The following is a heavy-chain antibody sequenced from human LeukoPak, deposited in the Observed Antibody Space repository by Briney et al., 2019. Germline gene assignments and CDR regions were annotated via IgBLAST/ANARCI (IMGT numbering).Heavy chain of an antibody. D-gene: IGHD3-22*01. J-gene: IGHJ4*02. CDR2: ISAYNGNT. CDR3: ARVNGGYYPNDY. V-gene: IGHV1-18*01. CDR1: GYTFTSYG. Sequence: ASVKVSCKASGYTFTSYGISWVRQAPGQGLGWMGCISAYNGNTNYAQKLQGRVTMTTDTSTSTAYMELRSLRSDDTAVYYCARVNGGYYPNDYWGQGTLVTVSS.